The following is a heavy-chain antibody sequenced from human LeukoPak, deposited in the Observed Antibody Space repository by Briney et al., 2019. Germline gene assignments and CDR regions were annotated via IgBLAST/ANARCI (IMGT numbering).Heavy chain of an antibody. D-gene: IGHD6-19*01. CDR1: GGFISRYY. J-gene: IGHJ3*02. Sequence: SGTLSLTCTGSGGFISRYYWSWIRQPGVQGLGWIGRIYTNGSTNYNPYIKSRVSMSVDTSKNQFSLKLSSVTAADTAVYYSARTQWQRVSGAFDIWRQGTMVTVSS. CDR3: ARTQWQRVSGAFDI. V-gene: IGHV4-4*07. CDR2: IYTNGST.